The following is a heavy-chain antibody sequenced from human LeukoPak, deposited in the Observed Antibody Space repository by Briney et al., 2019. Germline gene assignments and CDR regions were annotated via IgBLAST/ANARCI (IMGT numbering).Heavy chain of an antibody. J-gene: IGHJ4*02. CDR1: GFTFSSYA. Sequence: PGGSLRLSCSAPGFTFSSYAMHWVRQALGKGLQYVSAIRSNGGSRYYADSVKGRFTISRDNSKNTLYLQMSSLRAEDTAVYYCVVQGWVFRAPTQYYFDYWGQGTLVTVSS. D-gene: IGHD1-1*01. V-gene: IGHV3-64D*06. CDR3: VVQGWVFRAPTQYYFDY. CDR2: IRSNGGSR.